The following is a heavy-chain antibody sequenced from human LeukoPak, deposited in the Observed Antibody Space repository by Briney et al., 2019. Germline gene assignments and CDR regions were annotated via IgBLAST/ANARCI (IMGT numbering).Heavy chain of an antibody. J-gene: IGHJ4*02. V-gene: IGHV3-23*01. CDR3: AKEFYYDSSGFPSLYFDF. CDR1: GFTFSSHA. CDR2: ISDSGAYT. Sequence: GGSLRLSCAASGFTFSSHAMTWVRQAPGKGLEWVSAISDSGAYTHYADSVKGRFIISRDNPKNTLYLQMNSLRAEDTAVYYCAKEFYYDSSGFPSLYFDFWGQGTLVTVSS. D-gene: IGHD3-22*01.